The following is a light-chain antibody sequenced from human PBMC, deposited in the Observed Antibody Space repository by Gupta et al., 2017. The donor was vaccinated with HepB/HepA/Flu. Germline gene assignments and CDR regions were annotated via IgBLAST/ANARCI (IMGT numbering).Light chain of an antibody. V-gene: IGLV2-23*02. CDR3: CSYAGSGTYVV. CDR2: EVT. Sequence: QSALPHPASVSGSPGQSITISCPGSSREVGSDNLVSWYQQHPGKAPKRMMHEVTKRPSGVANRFSGSKSGNTAALTVAGLQAEDEADDYCCSYAGSGTYVVFGGGTKLTVL. CDR1: SREVGSDNL. J-gene: IGLJ2*01.